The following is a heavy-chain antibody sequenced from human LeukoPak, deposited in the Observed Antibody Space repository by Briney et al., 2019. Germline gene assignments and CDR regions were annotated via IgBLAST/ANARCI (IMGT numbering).Heavy chain of an antibody. CDR1: GFTFSSYC. D-gene: IGHD2-15*01. CDR2: ISSDGSNT. Sequence: GGSLRLSCAASGFTFSSYCMHWVRQAPGKGLVWVSRISSDGSNTTYADSVKGRFTISRDNAKNTLYLQMNSLRAEDTAVYYCARTPYYYAMDVWGQGTTVTVSS. V-gene: IGHV3-74*01. J-gene: IGHJ6*02. CDR3: ARTPYYYAMDV.